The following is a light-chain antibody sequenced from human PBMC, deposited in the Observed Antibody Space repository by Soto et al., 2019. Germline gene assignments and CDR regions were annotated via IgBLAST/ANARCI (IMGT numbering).Light chain of an antibody. V-gene: IGKV3-15*01. CDR2: GMS. CDR1: QSVSSS. J-gene: IGKJ1*01. CDR3: QQYHYWPRT. Sequence: ETVMTQSPATLSLSPGETASLSCRASQSVSSSLAWYQQKPGQAPRLLIYGMSTRATGVPARFSAFGSGTDFTLTIRSLQSEDFGVYYCQQYHYWPRTFGQGTKVEIK.